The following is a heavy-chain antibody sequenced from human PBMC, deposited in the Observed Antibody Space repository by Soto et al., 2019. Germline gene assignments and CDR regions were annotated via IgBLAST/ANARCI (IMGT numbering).Heavy chain of an antibody. CDR2: FDSEDGKI. CDR1: GHTLTDFS. J-gene: IGHJ4*02. Sequence: GASVKVSCKVSGHTLTDFSMRWVRQAPGKGLELMGGFDSEDGKISYVQKFQGRVTMTEDTSSDTAYMELSGLRSEDTAVYYSARGGGIVVVTAPYDHWGQGTLVTVSS. D-gene: IGHD2-21*02. V-gene: IGHV1-24*01. CDR3: ARGGGIVVVTAPYDH.